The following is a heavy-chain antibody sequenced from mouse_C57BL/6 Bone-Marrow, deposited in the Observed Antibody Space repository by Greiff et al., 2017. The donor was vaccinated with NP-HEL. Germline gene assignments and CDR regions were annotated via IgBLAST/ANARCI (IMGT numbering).Heavy chain of an antibody. CDR1: GYTFTSYW. D-gene: IGHD2-4*01. J-gene: IGHJ3*01. V-gene: IGHV1-50*01. CDR2: IDPSDSYT. CDR3: ARWDYESWFAY. Sequence: VQLQQSGAELVKPGASVKLSCKASGYTFTSYWMQWVKQRPGQGLEWIGEIDPSDSYTNYNQKFKGKATLTVDTSSSTAYMQLSSLTSEDSAVYYCARWDYESWFAYWGQGTLVTVSA.